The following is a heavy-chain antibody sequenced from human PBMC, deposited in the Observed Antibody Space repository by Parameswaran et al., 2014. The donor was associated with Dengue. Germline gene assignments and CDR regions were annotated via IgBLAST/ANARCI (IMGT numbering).Heavy chain of an antibody. J-gene: IGHJ4*02. Sequence: VRQAPGKGLEWVANINQDGSNKYYVDSVKGRFTISRDNAKNSLYLQMKSLRVEDTAVYYCARDLAGLDYWGQGTLVTVSS. D-gene: IGHD6-13*01. CDR3: ARDLAGLDY. V-gene: IGHV3-7*01. CDR2: INQDGSNK.